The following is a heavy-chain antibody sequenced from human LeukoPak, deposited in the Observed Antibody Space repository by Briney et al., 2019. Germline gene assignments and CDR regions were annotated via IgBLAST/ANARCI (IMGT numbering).Heavy chain of an antibody. CDR2: ITTYNGNT. V-gene: IGHV1-18*01. CDR3: ARLSPPIASFCSGGTCYSGGFDP. Sequence: ASVKVSCKASGYTFTNYGISWVRQAPGQGLEWMGWITTYNGNTYYAQKLQGRVTMTADTSTSTAYMELRSLRSVDTAVYYCARLSPPIASFCSGGTCYSGGFDPWGQGTLVTVSS. J-gene: IGHJ5*02. CDR1: GYTFTNYG. D-gene: IGHD2-15*01.